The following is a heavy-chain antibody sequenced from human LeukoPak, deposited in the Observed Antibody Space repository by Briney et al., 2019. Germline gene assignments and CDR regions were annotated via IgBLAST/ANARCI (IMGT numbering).Heavy chain of an antibody. V-gene: IGHV4-59*01. CDR2: IYKIGTT. CDR3: VIGVGWQPDY. CDR1: GDSLIGYY. Sequence: PETLSLTCALFGDSLIGYYLNWVRQPPGKGLEWIRHIYKIGTTNYNPSLNSRLTISAATSKNQFSLKLRSVTAADTAVYYCVIGVGWQPDYWGQGALVTVSS. J-gene: IGHJ4*02. D-gene: IGHD2-15*01.